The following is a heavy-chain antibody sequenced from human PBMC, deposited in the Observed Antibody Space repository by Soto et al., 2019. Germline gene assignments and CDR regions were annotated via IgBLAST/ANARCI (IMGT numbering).Heavy chain of an antibody. D-gene: IGHD2-2*03. J-gene: IGHJ2*01. CDR2: INHSGST. Sequence: TSETLSLTCAVYGGSFSGYYWSWIRQPPGKGLEWIGEINHSGSTNYNPSLKSRVTISVDTSKNQFSLKLSSVTAADTAVYYCARVRRIRLVGSGVKLDYF. V-gene: IGHV4-34*01. CDR3: ARVRRIRLVGSGVKLDYF. CDR1: GGSFSGYY.